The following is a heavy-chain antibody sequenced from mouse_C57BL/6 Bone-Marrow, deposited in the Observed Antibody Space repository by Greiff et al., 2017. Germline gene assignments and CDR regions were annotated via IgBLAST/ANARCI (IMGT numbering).Heavy chain of an antibody. D-gene: IGHD1-1*01. CDR3: ASYGNRLYYCDH. Sequence: VQLQQSGAELARPGASVKLSCKASGYTFTSYGISWVKQRTGQGLEWIGEIYPRSGNTYYNEKFKGKATLTADKSSSTAYMELRSLTSEDSAVYFCASYGNRLYYCDHRGQGTTLTVSS. J-gene: IGHJ2*01. CDR2: IYPRSGNT. CDR1: GYTFTSYG. V-gene: IGHV1-81*01.